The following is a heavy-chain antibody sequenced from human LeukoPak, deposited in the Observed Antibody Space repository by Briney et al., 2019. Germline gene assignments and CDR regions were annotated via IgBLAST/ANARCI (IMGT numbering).Heavy chain of an antibody. CDR2: ISAYNGKT. CDR1: GYTFTNYG. J-gene: IGHJ4*02. D-gene: IGHD6-6*01. CDR3: ARGVWSSSFDY. Sequence: ASVKVSCKASGYTFTNYGITWMRQAPGQGLEWMGWISAYNGKTNYAQKLQGRVTMTTDTSTSTAYMELRSLRSDDTAVYYCARGVWSSSFDYWGQGTLVTVSS. V-gene: IGHV1-18*01.